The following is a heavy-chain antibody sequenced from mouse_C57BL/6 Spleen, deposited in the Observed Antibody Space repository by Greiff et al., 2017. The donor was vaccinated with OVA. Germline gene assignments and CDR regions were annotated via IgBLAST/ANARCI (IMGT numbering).Heavy chain of an antibody. CDR2: ISDGGSYT. D-gene: IGHD4-1*01. V-gene: IGHV5-4*01. CDR1: GFTFSSYA. J-gene: IGHJ3*01. CDR3: GRDRALAGTWFAY. Sequence: EVMLVESGGGLVKPGGSLKLSCAASGFTFSSYAMSWVRQTPEKRLEWVATISDGGSYTSYPDTVKGRFTISRAHAKNNLYLQMSHLKSDDTARFYCGRDRALAGTWFAYWGQGTLVTVSA.